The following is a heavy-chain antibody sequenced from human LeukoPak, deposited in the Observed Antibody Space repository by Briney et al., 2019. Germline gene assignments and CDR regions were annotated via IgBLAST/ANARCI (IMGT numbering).Heavy chain of an antibody. CDR2: IIPIFGKP. J-gene: IGHJ4*02. Sequence: PWASVKVSCKASGGSFSSYALNWVRQAPGQGLEWMGSIIPIFGKPNYAQRFQGRVTITADESTSTAYMELSSLRSEDTAVYYCVGAVAGIDYWGQGTLVTVSS. CDR1: GGSFSSYA. V-gene: IGHV1-69*13. D-gene: IGHD6-19*01. CDR3: VGAVAGIDY.